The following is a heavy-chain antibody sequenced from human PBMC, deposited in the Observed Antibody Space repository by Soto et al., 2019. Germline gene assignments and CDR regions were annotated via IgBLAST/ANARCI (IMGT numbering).Heavy chain of an antibody. CDR2: TYYRSKWYN. Sequence: QVQLQQSGPGLVRPSQTLSLTCAISGDSVSANRGAWNWIRQSPSRGLEWLGRTYYRSKWYNDYGVSVTGRITIHPDTPKNQFSLQLNSVTPEDTAVYYCARQDSDSSGYWGLDVWGQGTTVTVSS. J-gene: IGHJ6*02. CDR1: GDSVSANRGA. D-gene: IGHD6-6*01. CDR3: ARQDSDSSGYWGLDV. V-gene: IGHV6-1*01.